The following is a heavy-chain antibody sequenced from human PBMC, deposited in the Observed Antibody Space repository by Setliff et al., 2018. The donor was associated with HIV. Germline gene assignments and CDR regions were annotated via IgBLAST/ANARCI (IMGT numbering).Heavy chain of an antibody. CDR3: ASLEGKKMATIY. CDR2: MNPNSGNT. Sequence: ASVKVSCKASGSTFSTYDINWVRQAPGQGPEWMGWMNPNSGNTGYAPKLQGRVTRTRNTSISTAYMELSSLRSDDTAVYYCASLEGKKMATIYWGQGTLFTVSS. CDR1: GSTFSTYD. J-gene: IGHJ4*02. V-gene: IGHV1-8*01. D-gene: IGHD5-12*01.